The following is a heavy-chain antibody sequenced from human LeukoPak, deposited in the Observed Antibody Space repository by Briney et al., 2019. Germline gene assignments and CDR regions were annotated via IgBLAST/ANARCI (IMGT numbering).Heavy chain of an antibody. J-gene: IGHJ4*02. CDR2: LSGRSDSI. CDR3: ARDFRYRDSSGYYSFDY. V-gene: IGHV3-48*02. CDR1: GFTFTIYG. Sequence: GESLRLSCAASGFTFTIYGMNWLRQAPGKGLEWVSYLSGRSDSIYYAESVKGRFTISRDNARNSLYLQMNSLRDEDTAVYYCARDFRYRDSSGYYSFDYWGQGTLVTVSS. D-gene: IGHD3-22*01.